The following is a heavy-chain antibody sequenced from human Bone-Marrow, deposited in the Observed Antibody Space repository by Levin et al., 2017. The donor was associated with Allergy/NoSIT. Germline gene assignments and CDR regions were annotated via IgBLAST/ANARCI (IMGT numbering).Heavy chain of an antibody. V-gene: IGHV4-34*01. CDR2: ISHSGSA. Sequence: SETLSLTCAVYGGSFSGFFWTWIRQPPGRGLEWIGEISHSGSANYNPSLKSRVIISVERSKNQVSLKVNSVTAADTAVYYCARVPPVYTTRGNDDYYYIDVWGRGTTVTVSS. CDR1: GGSFSGFF. CDR3: ARVPPVYTTRGNDDYYYIDV. J-gene: IGHJ6*03. D-gene: IGHD1-1*01.